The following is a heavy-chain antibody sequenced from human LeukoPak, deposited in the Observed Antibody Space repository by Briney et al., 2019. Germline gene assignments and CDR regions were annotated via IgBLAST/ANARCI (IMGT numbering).Heavy chain of an antibody. Sequence: AXGQGXXXMXWXNPNSGGTNYAQKFQGWVTMTRDTSISTAYMELSSLRSEDTAVYYCATSQYSYGYSISFDYWGQGTLVTVSS. J-gene: IGHJ4*02. D-gene: IGHD5-18*01. CDR2: XNPNSGGT. V-gene: IGHV1-2*04. CDR3: ATSQYSYGYSISFDY.